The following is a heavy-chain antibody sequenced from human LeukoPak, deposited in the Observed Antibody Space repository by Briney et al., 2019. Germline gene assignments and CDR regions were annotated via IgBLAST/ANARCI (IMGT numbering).Heavy chain of an antibody. Sequence: GASVKVSCKVSGYTLTELSMRWVRQAPGKGLEWMGGFDPEDGETIYAQKFQGRVTMTEDTSTDTAYMELSSLRSEDTAVYYCARDRGGLLLWFGELKSVNYYYYGMDVWGQGTTVTVSS. CDR2: FDPEDGET. V-gene: IGHV1-24*01. D-gene: IGHD3-10*01. J-gene: IGHJ6*02. CDR3: ARDRGGLLLWFGELKSVNYYYYGMDV. CDR1: GYTLTELS.